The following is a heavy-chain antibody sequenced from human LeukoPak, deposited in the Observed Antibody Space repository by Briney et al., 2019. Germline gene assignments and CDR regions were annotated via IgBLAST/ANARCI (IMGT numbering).Heavy chain of an antibody. D-gene: IGHD1/OR15-1a*01. V-gene: IGHV3-30-3*01. CDR1: AFTLNAYA. Sequence: GGSLRLSCAASAFTLNAYALHWVRQAPGKGLQWVAVISYDGSNKYYADSVVGRFTVSRDNSKDTLYLQMNSLRVDDTGVYYCARETNSGDYYHYGINVWGQGTTVTVSS. CDR2: ISYDGSNK. CDR3: ARETNSGDYYHYGINV. J-gene: IGHJ6*02.